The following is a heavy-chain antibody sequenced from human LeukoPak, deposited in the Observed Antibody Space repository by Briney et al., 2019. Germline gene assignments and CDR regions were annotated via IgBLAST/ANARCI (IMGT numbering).Heavy chain of an antibody. CDR3: ASGGGWELPYNFDY. Sequence: SETLSLTCTVSGASLSRYYWSWIRQPPGKGLEWIGYIYYSGSSTYSPSPQSRVTISVDTSKNQFSLGLSSVTAADTAVYYCASGGGWELPYNFDYWGQGTLVTVSS. CDR2: IYYSGSS. CDR1: GASLSRYY. V-gene: IGHV4-59*08. D-gene: IGHD1-26*01. J-gene: IGHJ4*02.